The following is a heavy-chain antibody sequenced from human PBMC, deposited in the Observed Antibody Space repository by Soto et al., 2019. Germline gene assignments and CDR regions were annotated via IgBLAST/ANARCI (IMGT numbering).Heavy chain of an antibody. CDR1: GYTFTSYG. CDR3: AIVVAVAGSFDY. CDR2: ISAYNGNT. J-gene: IGHJ4*02. V-gene: IGHV1-18*01. D-gene: IGHD6-19*01. Sequence: ASVKVSCKASGYTFTSYGINWVRQAPGQKLERMGWISAYNGNTNYAQKLQGRVTMTTDTSTSTAYMELRSLRSDDTAVYYCAIVVAVAGSFDYWCQGTLVTVSS.